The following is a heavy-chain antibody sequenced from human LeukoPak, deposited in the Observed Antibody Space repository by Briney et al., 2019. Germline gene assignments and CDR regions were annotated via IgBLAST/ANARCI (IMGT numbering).Heavy chain of an antibody. CDR2: IYDSGST. CDR1: GVSISIYY. Sequence: SETLSLTCTVSGVSISIYYWGWIRQPPGKGLEWIGSIYDSGSTYYNPSLKSRVTISVHTSKNQFSLKLNSVTAADTAVYYCARHYGPWGQGTLVTVSS. V-gene: IGHV4-39*01. J-gene: IGHJ5*02. D-gene: IGHD3-10*01. CDR3: ARHYGP.